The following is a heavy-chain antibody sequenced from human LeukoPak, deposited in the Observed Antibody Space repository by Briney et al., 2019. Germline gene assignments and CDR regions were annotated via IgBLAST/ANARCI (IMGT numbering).Heavy chain of an antibody. D-gene: IGHD3-10*01. CDR3: AKGITYRYFDY. CDR1: GFTFSSYA. J-gene: IGHJ4*02. V-gene: IGHV3-23*01. Sequence: GGSLRLSCAASGFTFSSYAMTWVRQAPGKGLEWVSAISASGGSTYYADSVKGRFTISRGNSKNTLYLQMNSLRAEDTAVYYCAKGITYRYFDYWGQGTLVTVSS. CDR2: ISASGGST.